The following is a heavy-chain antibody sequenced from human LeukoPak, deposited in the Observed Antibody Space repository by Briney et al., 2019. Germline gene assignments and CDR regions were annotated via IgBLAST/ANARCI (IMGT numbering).Heavy chain of an antibody. CDR2: IYYSGST. CDR3: ARDPYCSGGSCYWRAYWYFDL. J-gene: IGHJ2*01. CDR1: GGSISSGDYY. D-gene: IGHD2-15*01. Sequence: SETRSLTCTVSGGSISSGDYYWSWIRQPPGKGLEWIGYIYYSGSTYYNPSLKSRVTISVDTSKNQFSLKLSSVTAADTAVYYCARDPYCSGGSCYWRAYWYFDLWGRGTLVTVSS. V-gene: IGHV4-30-4*01.